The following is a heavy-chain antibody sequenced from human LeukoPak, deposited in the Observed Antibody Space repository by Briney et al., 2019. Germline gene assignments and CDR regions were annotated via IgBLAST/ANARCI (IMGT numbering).Heavy chain of an antibody. CDR2: IYPADSDT. Sequence: GESLKISCKNSGYRFTSYWIGWVRQMPVKGLEWMGIIYPADSDTRYSPSFQGQVTISADKSISTTYLQWSSLKASDTAMYYCARLFRGSEHYLDYWGQGTLVTVSS. V-gene: IGHV5-51*01. D-gene: IGHD3-3*01. J-gene: IGHJ4*02. CDR3: ARLFRGSEHYLDY. CDR1: GYRFTSYW.